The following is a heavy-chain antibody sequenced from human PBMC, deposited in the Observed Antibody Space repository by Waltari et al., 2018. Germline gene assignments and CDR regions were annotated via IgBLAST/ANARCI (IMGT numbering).Heavy chain of an antibody. CDR2: ISGSGGST. J-gene: IGHJ4*02. Sequence: EVQLLESGGGLVQPGGSLRLSCAASGFTFLIYAMSWVRQSPGKGLEWVSAISGSGGSTYYADSVKGRFTISRDNSKNTLYLQMNSLRAEDTAVYYCASPLGLQQQLHTEDYWGQGTLVTVSS. D-gene: IGHD6-13*01. CDR3: ASPLGLQQQLHTEDY. V-gene: IGHV3-23*01. CDR1: GFTFLIYA.